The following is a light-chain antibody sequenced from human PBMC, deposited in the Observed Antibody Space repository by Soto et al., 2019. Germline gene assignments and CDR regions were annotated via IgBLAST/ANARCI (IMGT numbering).Light chain of an antibody. CDR1: SSNVGGYNS. CDR3: SSYAGSNNVV. Sequence: QSVLTQPPSASGSPGQSVTISCTGTSSNVGGYNSVSWYQQHPGKVPRLMIYEVSKRPSGVPDRFSGSKSVNTASLTVSGLQAEDEADYCCSSYAGSNNVVFGGGTKLTVL. V-gene: IGLV2-8*01. CDR2: EVS. J-gene: IGLJ2*01.